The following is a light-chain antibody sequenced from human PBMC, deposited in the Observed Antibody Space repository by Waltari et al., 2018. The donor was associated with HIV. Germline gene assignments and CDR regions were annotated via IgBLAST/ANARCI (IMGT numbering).Light chain of an antibody. V-gene: IGLV4-69*01. CDR3: QTWGTGVV. CDR2: LNSDGSL. J-gene: IGLJ2*01. CDR1: SGHSSYA. Sequence: QLVLTQSPSASASLGASVKLTCTLSSGHSSYAIAWHQQQPAKGPRYWMKLNSDGSLTKGDGIPARFSGSSSGSERYLTISSLQSEDEADYYCQTWGTGVVFGGGTKLTVL.